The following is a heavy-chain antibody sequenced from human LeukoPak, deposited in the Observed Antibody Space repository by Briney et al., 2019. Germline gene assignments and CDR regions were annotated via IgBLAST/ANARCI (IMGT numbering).Heavy chain of an antibody. CDR3: VRSMSGRNDF. V-gene: IGHV3-74*01. Sequence: GGSLRLSCAGSGFIFSNYWVHWVRQAPGKGLVWVSRINIEGSRTDYADSVRGRFTISRDNAKNTLYLQMNSLTAEDTAVYYCVRSMSGRNDFWGQGTVSASPQ. CDR1: GFIFSNYW. D-gene: IGHD3-3*01. CDR2: INIEGSRT. J-gene: IGHJ4*02.